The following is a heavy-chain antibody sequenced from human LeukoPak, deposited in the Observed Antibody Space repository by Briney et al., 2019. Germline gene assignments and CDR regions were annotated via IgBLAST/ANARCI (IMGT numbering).Heavy chain of an antibody. J-gene: IGHJ6*02. V-gene: IGHV3-30*02. Sequence: GGSLRLSCAASGFTFSSYGMHWVRQAPGKGLEWVAFIRYDGSNKYYADSVKGRFTISRDNSKNTLYLQMNSLRAEDTAVYYCARAIFGAFVPYGMDVWGQGTTVTVSS. CDR3: ARAIFGAFVPYGMDV. CDR1: GFTFSSYG. D-gene: IGHD3-10*01. CDR2: IRYDGSNK.